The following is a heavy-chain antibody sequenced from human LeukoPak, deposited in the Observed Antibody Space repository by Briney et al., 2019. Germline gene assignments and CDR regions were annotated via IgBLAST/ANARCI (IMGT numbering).Heavy chain of an antibody. CDR3: ARHGGDGYRGHSAFDI. Sequence: SETLSLTCTVSGGSISSYYWSWIRQPPGKGLEWIGYIYYSGSTNCSPSLKSRVTISVDTSKNQLSLKLSSVTAADTAVYYCARHGGDGYRGHSAFDIWGQGTMVTVSS. V-gene: IGHV4-59*08. J-gene: IGHJ3*02. CDR1: GGSISSYY. CDR2: IYYSGST. D-gene: IGHD5-24*01.